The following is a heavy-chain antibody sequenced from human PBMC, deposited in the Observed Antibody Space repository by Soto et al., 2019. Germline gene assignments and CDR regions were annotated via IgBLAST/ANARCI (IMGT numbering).Heavy chain of an antibody. Sequence: GGSLRLSCAASGFTFSDYYMSWIRQAPGKGLEWVSYISSSSSYTNYADSVKGRFTISRDNAKNSLYLQMNSLRAEDTAVYYCARAGTIFGVVKHGMDVWGQGTTVTVSS. V-gene: IGHV3-11*06. CDR3: ARAGTIFGVVKHGMDV. CDR1: GFTFSDYY. J-gene: IGHJ6*02. D-gene: IGHD3-3*01. CDR2: ISSSSSYT.